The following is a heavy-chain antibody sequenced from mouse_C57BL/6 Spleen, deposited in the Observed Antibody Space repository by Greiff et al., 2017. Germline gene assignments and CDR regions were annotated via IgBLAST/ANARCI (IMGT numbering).Heavy chain of an antibody. Sequence: EVMLVESGAELVKPGASVKLSCTASGFNIKDYYMHWVKQRTEQGLEWIGRIDPEDGETKYAPKFQGKATITADTSSNTAYLQLSSLPSEDTAVYYCAPHGSAWFAYLGPGTLFTVS. J-gene: IGHJ3*01. V-gene: IGHV14-2*01. D-gene: IGHD2-2*01. CDR2: IDPEDGET. CDR3: APHGSAWFAY. CDR1: GFNIKDYY.